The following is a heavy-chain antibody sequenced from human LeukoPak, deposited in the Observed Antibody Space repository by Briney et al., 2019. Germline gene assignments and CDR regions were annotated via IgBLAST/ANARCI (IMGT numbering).Heavy chain of an antibody. CDR2: INHSGST. D-gene: IGHD1-26*01. CDR1: GGSLSGYY. Sequence: SETLSLTCAVYGGSLSGYYWSWIRQPPGKGLEWIGEINHSGSTNYNPSLKSRVTISVDTSKNQFSLKLSSVTAADTAVYYRARAGGSYYNLWGQGTLVTVSS. V-gene: IGHV4-34*01. CDR3: ARAGGSYYNL. J-gene: IGHJ5*02.